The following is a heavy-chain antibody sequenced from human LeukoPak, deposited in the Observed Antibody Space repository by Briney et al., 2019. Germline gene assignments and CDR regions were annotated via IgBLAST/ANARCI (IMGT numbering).Heavy chain of an antibody. J-gene: IGHJ3*02. CDR2: ITNDGSST. CDR3: ARDRVYAFDI. V-gene: IGHV3-74*01. Sequence: GGSLRLSCAASGLTFSSHWMHWVRQAPGKGLVWVSRITNDGSSTTYADSVKGRFTISRDNAKNSLFLQMNSLRAEDTAVYYCARDRVYAFDIWGQGTVVTVSS. CDR1: GLTFSSHW.